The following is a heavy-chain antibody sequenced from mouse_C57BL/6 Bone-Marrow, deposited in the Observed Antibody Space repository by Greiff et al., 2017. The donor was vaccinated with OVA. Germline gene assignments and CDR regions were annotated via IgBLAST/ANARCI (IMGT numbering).Heavy chain of an antibody. J-gene: IGHJ3*01. CDR1: GYTFTSYG. Sequence: QVQLQQSGAELARPGASVKLSCKASGYTFTSYGISWVKQRPGRGLEWIGEIYPRSGNTYYNEKFKGKATLTADKSSSTAYMELRSLTSEDSAVYFCARDCYDGFAYWGQGTLVTVSA. CDR3: ARDCYDGFAY. D-gene: IGHD2-12*01. V-gene: IGHV1-81*01. CDR2: IYPRSGNT.